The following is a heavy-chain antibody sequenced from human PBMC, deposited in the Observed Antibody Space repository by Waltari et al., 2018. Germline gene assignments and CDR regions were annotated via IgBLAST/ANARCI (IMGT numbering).Heavy chain of an antibody. CDR2: ILYDGSNR. V-gene: IGHV3-30*03. CDR1: GFTFSSHG. CDR3: ARDYCTNDLCSQAPLDY. Sequence: QVQLVESGGGVVQPGRSLRLSCAVSGFTFSSHGMYWVRQAPGKGLEWVAVILYDGSNRYYADSVKGRFTISRDNSKNTLYLQMNSLRTEDTAVYYCARDYCTNDLCSQAPLDYWGQGTLVTVSS. J-gene: IGHJ4*02. D-gene: IGHD2-8*01.